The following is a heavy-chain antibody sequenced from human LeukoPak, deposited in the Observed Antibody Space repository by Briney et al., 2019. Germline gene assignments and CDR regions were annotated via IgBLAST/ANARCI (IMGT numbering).Heavy chain of an antibody. J-gene: IGHJ5*02. CDR1: GYTFTGYY. Sequence: ASVKVSCKASGYTFTGYYMHWVRQAPGQGLEWMGWINPNSGGTNYAQKFQGRVTMTRDTSISTAYMELSRLRSDDTAVYYCARESLDGSGSYDPWGQGTPVTVSS. D-gene: IGHD3-10*01. CDR2: INPNSGGT. CDR3: ARESLDGSGSYDP. V-gene: IGHV1-2*02.